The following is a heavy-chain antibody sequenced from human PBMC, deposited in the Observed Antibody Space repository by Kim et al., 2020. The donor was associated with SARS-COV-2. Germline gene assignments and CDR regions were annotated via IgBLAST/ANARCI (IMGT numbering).Heavy chain of an antibody. CDR2: ISAYNGNT. Sequence: ASVKVSCKASGYTFTSYGISWVRQAPGQGLEWMGWISAYNGNTNYAQKLQGRVTMTTDTSTSTAYMELRSLRSDDTAVYYCARDLTPQWFGELLYGYWGQGTLVTVSS. D-gene: IGHD3-10*01. CDR1: GYTFTSYG. J-gene: IGHJ4*02. V-gene: IGHV1-18*04. CDR3: ARDLTPQWFGELLYGY.